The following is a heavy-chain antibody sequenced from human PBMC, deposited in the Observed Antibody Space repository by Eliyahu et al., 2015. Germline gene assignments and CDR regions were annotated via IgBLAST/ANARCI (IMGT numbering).Heavy chain of an antibody. V-gene: IGHV4-59*01. J-gene: IGHJ6*03. CDR2: IYYSGST. Sequence: QVQLQESGPGLVKPSETLSLTCTVSGGSXXRSYWSWIRQPPGKGLEWIGYIYYSGSTTYNSSLKSRVTMSVDTSKNQFSLKLSSVIAADTAVYYCARDRTPTVTTYPYYYYMDVWGKGTTVTVSS. CDR1: GGSXXRSY. CDR3: ARDRTPTVTTYPYYYYMDV. D-gene: IGHD4-17*01.